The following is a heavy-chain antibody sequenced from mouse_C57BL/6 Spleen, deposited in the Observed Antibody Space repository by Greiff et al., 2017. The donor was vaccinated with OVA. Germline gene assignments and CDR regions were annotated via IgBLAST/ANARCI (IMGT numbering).Heavy chain of an antibody. CDR3: ARDRGSGDAMDY. Sequence: VQLQQSGAELVRPGASVKLSCKASGYTFTDYYINWVKQRPGQGLEWIARIYPGSGNTYYNEKFKGKATLTVEKSSSSAYMQLSSLTSEDSAVYFCARDRGSGDAMDYWGQGTSVTVSA. V-gene: IGHV1-76*01. J-gene: IGHJ4*01. CDR2: IYPGSGNT. CDR1: GYTFTDYY. D-gene: IGHD3-2*02.